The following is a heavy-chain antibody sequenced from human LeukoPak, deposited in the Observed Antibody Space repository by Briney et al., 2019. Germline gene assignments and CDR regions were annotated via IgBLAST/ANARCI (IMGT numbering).Heavy chain of an antibody. D-gene: IGHD3-3*01. V-gene: IGHV4-34*01. CDR1: GGSFSGYY. CDR2: INHSGST. Sequence: SETLSLTCAVYGGSFSGYYWSWIRQPPGKGLEWIGEINHSGSTNYNPSLKSRVTISVDTSKNQFSLKLSSVTAADTAVYYCARSLPSVEWYITPPTDYWGQGTLVTVSS. CDR3: ARSLPSVEWYITPPTDY. J-gene: IGHJ4*02.